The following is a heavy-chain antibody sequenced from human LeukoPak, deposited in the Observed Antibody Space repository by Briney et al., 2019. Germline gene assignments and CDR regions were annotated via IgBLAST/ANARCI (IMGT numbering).Heavy chain of an antibody. D-gene: IGHD2-2*01. CDR1: GGSIRSSYYY. CDR3: AREPYPYCSSTSCYSH. CDR2: IYDSGST. Sequence: SETLSLTCTVSGGSIRSSYYYWGWIRQPPGKGLEWIGSIYDSGSTYYNPSLKSRVTISVDRSKNQFSLKLSSVTAADTAVYYCAREPYPYCSSTSCYSHWGQGTLVTVSS. J-gene: IGHJ4*02. V-gene: IGHV4-39*07.